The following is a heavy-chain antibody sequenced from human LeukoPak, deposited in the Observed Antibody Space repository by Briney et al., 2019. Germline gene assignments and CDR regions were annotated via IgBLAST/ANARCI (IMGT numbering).Heavy chain of an antibody. CDR2: INHSGST. J-gene: IGHJ3*02. Sequence: SETLSLTCTVSGGSTSSYYWSWIRQPPGKGLEWIGEINHSGSTNYNPSLKSRVTISVDTSKNQFSLKLSSVTAADTAVYYCAREPREGSGYNAFDIWGQGTMVTVSS. D-gene: IGHD3-3*01. CDR1: GGSTSSYY. V-gene: IGHV4-34*01. CDR3: AREPREGSGYNAFDI.